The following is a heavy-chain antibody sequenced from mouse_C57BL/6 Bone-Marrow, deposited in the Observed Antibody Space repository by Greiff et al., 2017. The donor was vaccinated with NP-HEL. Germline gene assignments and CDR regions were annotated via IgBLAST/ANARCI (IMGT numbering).Heavy chain of an antibody. J-gene: IGHJ2*01. V-gene: IGHV1-64*01. CDR3: ARAVGGLIDY. CDR2: IHPNSGST. Sequence: QVQLQQPGAELVKPGASVKLSCKASGYTFTSYWMHWVKQRPGQGLEWIGMIHPNSGSTNYNEKFKSMATLTVDKSSSTAYMQLSSLTSEDSAVYYCARAVGGLIDYWGQGTTLTVSS. CDR1: GYTFTSYW. D-gene: IGHD3-1*01.